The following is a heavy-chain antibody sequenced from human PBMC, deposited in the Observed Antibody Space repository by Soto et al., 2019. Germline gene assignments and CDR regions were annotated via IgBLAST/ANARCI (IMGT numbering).Heavy chain of an antibody. CDR2: IWYDGSYQ. J-gene: IGHJ5*02. Sequence: QVHLVESGGGVVQPGGSLRLSCAASGFTFSTYGMVRVRQAPGTGLEWVAVIWYDGSYQYHADAMKGRFSISRDNSKNTLFLQMSSLRVEDTAIYYCARISGSGHLGWFDPWGQGTLVTVSS. D-gene: IGHD3-10*01. CDR3: ARISGSGHLGWFDP. V-gene: IGHV3-33*01. CDR1: GFTFSTYG.